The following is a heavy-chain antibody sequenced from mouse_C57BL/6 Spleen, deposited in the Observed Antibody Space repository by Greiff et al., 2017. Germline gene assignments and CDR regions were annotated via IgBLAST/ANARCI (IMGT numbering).Heavy chain of an antibody. CDR3: ARHEYLYYAMDY. V-gene: IGHV1-69*01. CDR1: GYTFTSYW. J-gene: IGHJ4*01. CDR2: IDPSDSYT. D-gene: IGHD5-1*01. Sequence: VQLQQPGAELVMPGASVKLSCKASGYTFTSYWMHWVKQRPGQGLEWIGEIDPSDSYTHYNQKVKGKSTFTVDKSSSTAYMQLSSLTSEDSAVYDCARHEYLYYAMDYWGQGTSVTVSS.